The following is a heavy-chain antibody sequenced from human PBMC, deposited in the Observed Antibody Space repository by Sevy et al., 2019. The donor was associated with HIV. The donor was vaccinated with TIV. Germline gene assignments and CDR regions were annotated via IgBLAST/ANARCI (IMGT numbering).Heavy chain of an antibody. Sequence: GGSLRLSCAASGFTFSSYSMNWVRQAPGKGLKWVSSISSSSSYIYYADSVKGRFTISRDNAKNSLYLQMNSLRAEDTAVYYCARGGAAADSYYFDYWGQGTLVTVSS. CDR3: ARGGAAADSYYFDY. CDR2: ISSSSSYI. D-gene: IGHD6-13*01. V-gene: IGHV3-21*01. CDR1: GFTFSSYS. J-gene: IGHJ4*02.